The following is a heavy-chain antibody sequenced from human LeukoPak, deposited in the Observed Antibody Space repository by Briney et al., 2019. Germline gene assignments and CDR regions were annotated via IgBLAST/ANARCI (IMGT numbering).Heavy chain of an antibody. CDR3: ARGLTIFGVVNDGLDI. CDR2: IDTDGSST. V-gene: IGHV3-74*01. D-gene: IGHD3-3*01. J-gene: IGHJ3*02. CDR1: GFTFSSYW. Sequence: PGGSLRPSCAASGFTFSSYWMNWVRQAPGKGLVWVSRIDTDGSSTTYADSVKGRFTISRDNAKNMLYLQMNTLRAEDTAVYYCARGLTIFGVVNDGLDIWGQGTKVTVSS.